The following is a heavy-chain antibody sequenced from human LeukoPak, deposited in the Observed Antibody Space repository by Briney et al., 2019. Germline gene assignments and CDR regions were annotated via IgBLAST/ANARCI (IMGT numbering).Heavy chain of an antibody. D-gene: IGHD3-10*01. CDR2: INHDESEK. Sequence: PGGSLRLSCAISGFTFSNYWMTWVRQAPGKGLEWVANINHDESEKSYVDSVRGRFTISRDNAKNSLYLQMDSLRAEDTAVYYCARDHRGGNTWSYWGQGTLVTVSS. CDR1: GFTFSNYW. CDR3: ARDHRGGNTWSY. J-gene: IGHJ4*02. V-gene: IGHV3-7*01.